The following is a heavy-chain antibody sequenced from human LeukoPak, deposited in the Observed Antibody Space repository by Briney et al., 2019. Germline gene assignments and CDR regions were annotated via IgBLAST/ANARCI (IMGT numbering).Heavy chain of an antibody. J-gene: IGHJ4*02. CDR2: IYYSGST. Sequence: SETLSLTCTVSGDSISSYFWSWMRQPPGKGLEWIGCIYYSGSTKYKPSLKSRVTISVDTSKNQFSLRLGSVTTADTAVYYCARSPTVALIDHWGQGTLVTVSS. CDR3: ARSPTVALIDH. CDR1: GDSISSYF. D-gene: IGHD4-23*01. V-gene: IGHV4-59*01.